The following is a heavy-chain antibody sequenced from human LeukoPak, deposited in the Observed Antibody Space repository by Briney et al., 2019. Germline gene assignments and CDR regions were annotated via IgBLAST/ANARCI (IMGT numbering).Heavy chain of an antibody. CDR2: VYTSGST. J-gene: IGHJ4*02. CDR3: ASGYYYFDY. V-gene: IGHV4-4*07. D-gene: IGHD3-22*01. CDR1: GGSISSYY. Sequence: KPSETLSLTCTVSGGSISSYYWNWIRQPAGKGLEWIGRVYTSGSTNYNPSLKSRVTMSVDTSKNQFSLRLSSVTAADTAVYYCASGYYYFDYWGQESLVTVSS.